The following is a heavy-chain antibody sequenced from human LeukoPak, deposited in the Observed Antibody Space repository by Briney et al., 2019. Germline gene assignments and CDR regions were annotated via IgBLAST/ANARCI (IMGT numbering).Heavy chain of an antibody. CDR1: GYTFTGYY. V-gene: IGHV1-2*02. CDR3: ARGFRYYDILTGYYDDAFDI. J-gene: IGHJ3*02. D-gene: IGHD3-9*01. Sequence: GASVKVSCKASGYTFTGYYIHWVRQAPGQGLEWMGWINPNSGGTNYAQKFQGRVTMTRDTSISTAYMELSRLRSDDTAVYYCARGFRYYDILTGYYDDAFDIWGQGTMVTVSS. CDR2: INPNSGGT.